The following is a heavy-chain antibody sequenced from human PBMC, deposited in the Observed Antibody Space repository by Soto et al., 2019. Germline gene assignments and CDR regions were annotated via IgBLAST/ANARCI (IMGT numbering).Heavy chain of an antibody. D-gene: IGHD6-19*01. V-gene: IGHV3-48*02. CDR1: GFTFSTFS. CDR2: ISGGGRPI. Sequence: EVQLVESGGGSVQPGGSLRLSCAASGFTFSTFSMNWVRQAPGRGLEWISYISGGGRPISYADSVKGRFTISRDNAKNSLYLQMDSITDEDTAVYYCARDLGWAFDSWGRGTLVTVSS. J-gene: IGHJ4*02. CDR3: ARDLGWAFDS.